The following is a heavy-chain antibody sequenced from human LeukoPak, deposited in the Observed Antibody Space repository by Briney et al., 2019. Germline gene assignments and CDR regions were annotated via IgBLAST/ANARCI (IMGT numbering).Heavy chain of an antibody. V-gene: IGHV1-2*06. CDR2: INPNSGGT. CDR3: ARGEENDYGDYGDWFDP. D-gene: IGHD4-17*01. CDR1: GYTFTGHY. Sequence: ASVKVSCKASGYTFTGHYMHWVRQAPGQGLEWMGRINPNSGGTNYAQKFQGRVTMTRDTSISTAYMELSRLRSDDTAVYYCARGEENDYGDYGDWFDPWGQGTLVTVSS. J-gene: IGHJ5*02.